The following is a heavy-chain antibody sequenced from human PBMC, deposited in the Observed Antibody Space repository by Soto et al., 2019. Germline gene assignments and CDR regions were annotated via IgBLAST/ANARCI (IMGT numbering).Heavy chain of an antibody. CDR3: ARVGAGGSSSTHHDY. CDR1: GGSFSGYY. CDR2: INHSGST. J-gene: IGHJ4*02. V-gene: IGHV4-34*01. D-gene: IGHD6-6*01. Sequence: SETLSLTCAVYGGSFSGYYWTWIRQPPGKGLEWIGEINHSGSTNYNPSPKSRVAISVATSKNQFSLELRSVTAADTAVYFCARVGAGGSSSTHHDYWGPGALVTV.